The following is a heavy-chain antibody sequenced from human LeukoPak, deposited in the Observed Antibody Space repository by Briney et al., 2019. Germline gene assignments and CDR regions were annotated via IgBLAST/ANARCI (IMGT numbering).Heavy chain of an antibody. CDR2: INPNSGGT. Sequence: ASVKVSCKASGYTFTSYDINWVRQATGQGLEWMGWINPNSGGTNYAQKFQGRVTMTRDTSISTAYMELSRLRSDDTAVYYCARGGYYYDSSGYYLWTQDWFDPWGQGTLVTVSS. J-gene: IGHJ5*02. CDR1: GYTFTSYD. D-gene: IGHD3-22*01. CDR3: ARGGYYYDSSGYYLWTQDWFDP. V-gene: IGHV1-2*02.